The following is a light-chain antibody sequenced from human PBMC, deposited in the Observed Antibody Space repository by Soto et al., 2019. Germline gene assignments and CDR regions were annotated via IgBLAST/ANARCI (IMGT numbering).Light chain of an antibody. CDR1: SGHSTYA. CDR3: QTWGTGPWV. V-gene: IGLV4-69*01. Sequence: QLVLTQSPSASASLGASVKLTCTLSSGHSTYAIAWHQQQPEKGPRYLMKLNSYGSHSKGDGIPDRFSGSSSGAERYLTISSLLSEDEADYYCQTWGTGPWVFGGGTKLTVL. CDR2: LNSYGSH. J-gene: IGLJ3*02.